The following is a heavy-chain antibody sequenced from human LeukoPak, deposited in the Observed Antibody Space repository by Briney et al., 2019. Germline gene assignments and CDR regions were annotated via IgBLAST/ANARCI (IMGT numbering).Heavy chain of an antibody. V-gene: IGHV3-48*03. CDR3: ARGGSFVEY. Sequence: GGSLRLSCAASGFTFSNYEMHWVRRAPGKGLEWVSYISSGGSTVYYADSVKGRFTVSRDNAKNSLYLQMSSLRAEDTAVYYCARGGSFVEYWGQGTLVNVSS. CDR2: ISSGGSTV. D-gene: IGHD3-10*01. CDR1: GFTFSNYE. J-gene: IGHJ4*02.